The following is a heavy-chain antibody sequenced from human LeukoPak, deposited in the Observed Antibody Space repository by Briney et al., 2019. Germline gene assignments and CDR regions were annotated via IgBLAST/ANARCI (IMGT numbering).Heavy chain of an antibody. CDR2: ISGSGGST. CDR1: GFTFSYQA. D-gene: IGHD2-2*02. CDR3: ARGGPQYCSSTSCYTSHHYMDV. J-gene: IGHJ6*03. V-gene: IGHV3-23*01. Sequence: GGSLRLSCAASGFTFSYQAMTWVRQAPGKGLEWVSGISGSGGSTYYADSVKGRFTVSRDDSKNTLYLQMNSLRAEDTAVYYCARGGPQYCSSTSCYTSHHYMDVWGKGTTVTVSS.